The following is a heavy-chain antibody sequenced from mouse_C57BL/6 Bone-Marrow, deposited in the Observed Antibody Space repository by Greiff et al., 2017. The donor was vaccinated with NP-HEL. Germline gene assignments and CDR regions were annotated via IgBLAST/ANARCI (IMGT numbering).Heavy chain of an antibody. J-gene: IGHJ1*03. D-gene: IGHD2-3*01. V-gene: IGHV1-18*01. CDR2: INPNNGGT. CDR3: ARWACLDGNWYFDV. CDR1: GYTFTDYN. Sequence: VHLKQSGPELVKPGASVKIPCKASGYTFTDYNMDWVKQSHGKSLEWIGDINPNNGGTIYNQKFKGKATLTVDKSSSTAYMELRSLTSEDTAVYYCARWACLDGNWYFDVWGTGTTVTVSS.